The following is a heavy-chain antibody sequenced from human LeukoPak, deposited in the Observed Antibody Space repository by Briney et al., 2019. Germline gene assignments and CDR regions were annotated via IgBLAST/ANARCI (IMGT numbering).Heavy chain of an antibody. CDR1: GFGFSGYS. CDR3: AKRRGRYDSGNYYTDY. J-gene: IGHJ4*02. Sequence: GGSLRLSCAASGFGFSGYSMNWVRQAPGKGLEWVSTISSSSSYIYYADSVKGRFTISRDNAKNSLYLQMNSLRAEDTAVYYCAKRRGRYDSGNYYTDYWGQGTLVTVSS. V-gene: IGHV3-21*01. D-gene: IGHD1-26*01. CDR2: ISSSSSYI.